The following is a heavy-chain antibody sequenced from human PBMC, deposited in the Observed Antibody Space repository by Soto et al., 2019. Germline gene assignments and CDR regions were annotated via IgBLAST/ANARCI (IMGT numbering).Heavy chain of an antibody. D-gene: IGHD6-13*01. CDR1: GGSFSGYY. CDR3: ARGKISSSWYRHYFDY. J-gene: IGHJ4*02. Sequence: PSGTLSLTCAVYGGSFSGYYWSWIRKPPGKGLEWIGEINHSGSTNYNPSLKSRVTISVDTSKNQFSLKLSSVTAADTAVYYCARGKISSSWYRHYFDYWGQGTLVSVSS. CDR2: INHSGST. V-gene: IGHV4-34*01.